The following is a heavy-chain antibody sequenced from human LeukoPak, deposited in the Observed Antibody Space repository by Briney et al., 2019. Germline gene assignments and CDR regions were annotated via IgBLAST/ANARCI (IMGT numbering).Heavy chain of an antibody. Sequence: PGGSLRLSCAASGFTFSSSAVSWVRQAPGKGLEWLSTINGGGGATYYADSVTGRFTISSDTSQNTLYLQMNSLRTEDTAIYYCAKANPTPRGVNFDYWGQGTLVTVSS. D-gene: IGHD3-10*01. CDR2: INGGGGAT. CDR3: AKANPTPRGVNFDY. CDR1: GFTFSSSA. J-gene: IGHJ4*02. V-gene: IGHV3-23*01.